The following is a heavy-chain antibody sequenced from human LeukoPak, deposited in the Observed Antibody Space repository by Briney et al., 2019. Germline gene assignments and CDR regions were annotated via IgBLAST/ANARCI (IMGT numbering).Heavy chain of an antibody. CDR2: IHYSGST. CDR1: GVSISSYH. V-gene: IGHV4-59*08. D-gene: IGHD2-21*01. J-gene: IGHJ3*02. Sequence: SETLSLTCTVSGVSISSYHWIWIRQPPGQGLEWIGYIHYSGSTNYNPSLKSRVTTSVDTSKKQFSLKLRSVTAADTAVYYCARSVSWGLLVRDDAFDIWGQGTMVTVSS. CDR3: ARSVSWGLLVRDDAFDI.